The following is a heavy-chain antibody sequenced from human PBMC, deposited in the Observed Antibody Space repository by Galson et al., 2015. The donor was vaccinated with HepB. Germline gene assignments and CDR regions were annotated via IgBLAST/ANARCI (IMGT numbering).Heavy chain of an antibody. J-gene: IGHJ4*02. V-gene: IGHV3-30*02. Sequence: SLRLSCAASGFTFSDYGMHWVRQAPGKGLEWVAFIRHDGSNKYYVDSVKGRLTISRDNAKNSLYLQMNSLRDEDTAVYYCARVGWFGESPGRWGQGTLVTVSS. CDR2: IRHDGSNK. CDR3: ARVGWFGESPGR. CDR1: GFTFSDYG. D-gene: IGHD3-10*01.